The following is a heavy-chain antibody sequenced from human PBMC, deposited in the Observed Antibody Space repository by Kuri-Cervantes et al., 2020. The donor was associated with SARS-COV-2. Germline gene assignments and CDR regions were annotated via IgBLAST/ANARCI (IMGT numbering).Heavy chain of an antibody. V-gene: IGHV3-23*01. CDR1: GFTFSSYG. D-gene: IGHD3-22*01. Sequence: GGSLRLSCAASGFTFSSYGMHWVRQAPGKGLEWVSSLTSTEGLAYYADSVRGRFTISRDNSRNILFLQMSSLRVEDSAVYYCAKALPLGHQSYYPMDVWGQGATVTVSS. CDR3: AKALPLGHQSYYPMDV. CDR2: LTSTEGLA. J-gene: IGHJ6*02.